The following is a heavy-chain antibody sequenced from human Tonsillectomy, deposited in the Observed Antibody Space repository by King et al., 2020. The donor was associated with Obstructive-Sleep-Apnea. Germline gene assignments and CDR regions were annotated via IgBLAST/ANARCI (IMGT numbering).Heavy chain of an antibody. V-gene: IGHV4-31*03. D-gene: IGHD3-10*01. J-gene: IGHJ5*02. CDR1: GGSISSGGYY. Sequence: VQLQESGPGLVKPSQTLSLTCTVSGGSISSGGYYWSWIRQHPGKGLEWIGYIYYSGSTYYNPSLKSRVTISVDTSKNQFSLKLSSVTAADTAVYYCAREWMVRETYNWFDPWGQGTLVTVSS. CDR3: AREWMVRETYNWFDP. CDR2: IYYSGST.